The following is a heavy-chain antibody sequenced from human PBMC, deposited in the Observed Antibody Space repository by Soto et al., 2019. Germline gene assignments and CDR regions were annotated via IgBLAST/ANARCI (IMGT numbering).Heavy chain of an antibody. CDR3: ASLRDSDGRDV. J-gene: IGHJ6*02. V-gene: IGHV1-69*02. CDR1: GGTFSTYT. CDR2: INPILGIA. Sequence: QVQLVQSGAEVKKPGSSVKVSCKASGGTFSTYTITWVRQAPGQGLEWMGRINPILGIANYAQKFQGRVTIPADKSTGTAYMEMSSLRSDDTAGYYCASLRDSDGRDVWGQGTKVTVAS. D-gene: IGHD1-26*01.